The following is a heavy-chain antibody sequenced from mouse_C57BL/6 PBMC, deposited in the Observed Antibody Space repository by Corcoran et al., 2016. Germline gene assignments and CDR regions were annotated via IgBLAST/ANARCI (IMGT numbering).Heavy chain of an antibody. D-gene: IGHD2-5*01. CDR1: GYTFTDYY. Sequence: EVQLQQSGPELVKPGASVKISCKASGYTFTDYYMNWVKQSHGKSLEWIGDINPNNGGTSYNQKFKGKATLTVDKSSSTAYMELRSLTSKASAVYYWGRSQSYYSNPYAMDYWGQGTAVTVSS. V-gene: IGHV1-26*01. CDR2: INPNNGGT. J-gene: IGHJ4*01. CDR3: GRSQSYYSNPYAMDY.